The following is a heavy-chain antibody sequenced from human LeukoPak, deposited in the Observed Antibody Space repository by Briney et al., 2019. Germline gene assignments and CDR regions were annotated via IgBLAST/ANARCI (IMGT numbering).Heavy chain of an antibody. Sequence: SETLSLTCTVSGGSISSYYWSWIRQPPGKGLEWIGYIYDSGSTNYNPSLKSRVAFSVDTSKSQFSLKLRSVTAADTAVYYCAKHITPNYFDYWGQGNMVTVSS. CDR3: AKHITPNYFDY. CDR1: GGSISSYY. J-gene: IGHJ4*02. D-gene: IGHD3-10*01. V-gene: IGHV4-59*08. CDR2: IYDSGST.